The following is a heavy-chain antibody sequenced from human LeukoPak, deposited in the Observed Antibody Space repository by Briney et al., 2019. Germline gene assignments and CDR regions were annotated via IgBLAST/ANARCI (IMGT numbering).Heavy chain of an antibody. V-gene: IGHV3-48*01. J-gene: IGHJ4*02. Sequence: PGGSLRLSCAASGFTFSSYSMNWVRQAPGKGLEWVSYISSSSSTIYYADSVKGRFTISRDNAKNSLYLQRNSLGAEDTAVYYCAREGPGDYVWGSSYFDYWGQGTLVTVSS. CDR1: GFTFSSYS. CDR2: ISSSSSTI. CDR3: AREGPGDYVWGSSYFDY. D-gene: IGHD3-16*01.